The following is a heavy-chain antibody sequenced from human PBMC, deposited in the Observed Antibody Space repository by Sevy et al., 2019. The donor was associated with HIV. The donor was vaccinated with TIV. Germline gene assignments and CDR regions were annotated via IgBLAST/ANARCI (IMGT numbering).Heavy chain of an antibody. V-gene: IGHV4-38-2*02. CDR2: IYHSGNT. J-gene: IGHJ5*02. D-gene: IGHD2-15*01. CDR1: GSSISSGYY. Sequence: SETLSLTCAVSGSSISSGYYWGWIRQPPGKGLEWIGSIYHSGNTYYNPSLKSRVTISVDTSKNQFSLKLGSVTAADTAGYYGAREYCSGGDCYLDWFDPWGQGTLVTVSS. CDR3: AREYCSGGDCYLDWFDP.